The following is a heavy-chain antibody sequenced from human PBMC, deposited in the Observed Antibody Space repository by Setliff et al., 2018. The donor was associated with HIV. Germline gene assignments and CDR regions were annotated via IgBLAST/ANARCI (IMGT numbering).Heavy chain of an antibody. J-gene: IGHJ5*02. D-gene: IGHD6-13*01. CDR2: IHDSGRT. CDR3: ARILVAAAGTGFDP. V-gene: IGHV4-38-2*01. CDR1: GYSLTSGYY. Sequence: PSETLSLTCGVSGYSLTSGYYWGWIRQPPGKGLEWIGSIHDSGRTYYNPSLKSRVTISVDTSKNLFSLKVSSVTAADTAVYYCARILVAAAGTGFDPWGQGILVTVSS.